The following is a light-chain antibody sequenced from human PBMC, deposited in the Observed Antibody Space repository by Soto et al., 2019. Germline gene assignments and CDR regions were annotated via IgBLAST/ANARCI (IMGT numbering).Light chain of an antibody. Sequence: HSVLTQPPSASGSPGQSVTISCTGTSSDVGGYNYVSWYQQHPGKAPKLMISEVSKRPSGVPDRFSGSKSGNTASLTVSGLQAEDEADYYCSSFAGNNNLVFGGGTQLTVL. CDR3: SSFAGNNNLV. V-gene: IGLV2-8*01. CDR2: EVS. J-gene: IGLJ2*01. CDR1: SSDVGGYNY.